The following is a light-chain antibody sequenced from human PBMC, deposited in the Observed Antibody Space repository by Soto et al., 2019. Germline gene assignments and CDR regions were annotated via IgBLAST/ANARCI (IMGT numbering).Light chain of an antibody. J-gene: IGKJ4*02. CDR2: GAS. Sequence: DIVMTQSPSTMPVSPGDRVTLSCRASHRISNSIAWYQQKPGQVPRLLIYGASTWASGIPDRFSGSGYGREFTFTISRLQPEDSAVDYCQQYNYWPFTFGGGTKVEI. CDR1: HRISNS. CDR3: QQYNYWPFT. V-gene: IGKV3-15*01.